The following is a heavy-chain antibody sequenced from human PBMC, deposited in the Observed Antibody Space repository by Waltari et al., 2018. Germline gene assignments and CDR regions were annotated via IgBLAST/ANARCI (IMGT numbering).Heavy chain of an antibody. V-gene: IGHV1-3*01. CDR3: ARAGYSSGPYYYYGMDV. Sequence: QVQLVQSGAEVKKPGASVKVSCKASGYTFTSYAMHWVRQAPGQRLEWMGWINAGKGNTKYSQKLQGRVTITRDTSASTAYMELSSLRSEDTAVYYCARAGYSSGPYYYYGMDVWGQGTTVTVSS. D-gene: IGHD6-19*01. J-gene: IGHJ6*02. CDR2: INAGKGNT. CDR1: GYTFTSYA.